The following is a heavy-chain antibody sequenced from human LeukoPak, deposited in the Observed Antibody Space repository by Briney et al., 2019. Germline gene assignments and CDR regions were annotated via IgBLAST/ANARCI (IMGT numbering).Heavy chain of an antibody. CDR1: GFTFSSYA. V-gene: IGHV3-23*01. J-gene: IGHJ4*02. Sequence: GGSLRLSCAASGFTFSSYAMSWVRQAPGKGLEWVSVISGSGGSTYYAHSVKGRFTISRENSKNTLYLQMNSLKADDTAVYYCATHRAYGFDYWGQGTLVTVSS. CDR2: ISGSGGST. CDR3: ATHRAYGFDY. D-gene: IGHD4-17*01.